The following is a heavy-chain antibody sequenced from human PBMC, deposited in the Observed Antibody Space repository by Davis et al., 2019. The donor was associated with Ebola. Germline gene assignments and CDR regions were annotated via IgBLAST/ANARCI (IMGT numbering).Heavy chain of an antibody. Sequence: PSETLSLTCTVSGYSISSGYYWGWIRQPPGKGLEWIGSIYHSGSTNYNPSLKSRVTISVDTSKNQFSLKLSSVTAADSAVYYCARGRAVAGTFDYWGQGTLVTVSS. D-gene: IGHD6-19*01. CDR2: IYHSGST. V-gene: IGHV4-38-2*02. CDR3: ARGRAVAGTFDY. J-gene: IGHJ4*02. CDR1: GYSISSGYY.